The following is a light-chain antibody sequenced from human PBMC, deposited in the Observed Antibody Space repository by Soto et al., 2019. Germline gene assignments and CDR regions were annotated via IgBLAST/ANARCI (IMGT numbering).Light chain of an antibody. CDR1: QSITTN. Sequence: EVVMTQSPVTLSVSPGERATLSCRASQSITTNLAWYQQKPGQAPRLLIYGASTRATGVPARFSGSGSGTLFTLTISSLQSEDFALYYCQQYNDWPPKRTFGQGTRVDFK. CDR3: QQYNDWPPKRT. J-gene: IGKJ1*01. CDR2: GAS. V-gene: IGKV3-15*01.